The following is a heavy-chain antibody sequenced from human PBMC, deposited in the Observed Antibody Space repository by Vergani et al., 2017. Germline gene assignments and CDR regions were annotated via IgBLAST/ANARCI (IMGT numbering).Heavy chain of an antibody. D-gene: IGHD3-22*01. CDR2: ISYDGSNK. CDR1: GFTFSSYA. CDR3: ARDNHYDSSDY. V-gene: IGHV3-30*04. J-gene: IGHJ4*02. Sequence: QVQLVESGGGVVQPGRSLRLSCAASGFTFSSYAMHWVRQAPGKGLEWVAVISYDGSNKYYADSVKGRFTISRDNSKNTLYLQMNSLRAEDTAVYYCARDNHYDSSDYWGQGTLVTVSS.